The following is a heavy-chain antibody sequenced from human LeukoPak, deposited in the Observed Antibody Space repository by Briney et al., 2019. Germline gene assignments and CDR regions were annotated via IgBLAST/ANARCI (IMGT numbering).Heavy chain of an antibody. CDR3: ARQNSNTKFGLVINYYYMDV. CDR1: GFTFSTYW. D-gene: IGHD3-3*01. J-gene: IGHJ6*03. CDR2: IYNSGSA. V-gene: IGHV4-39*01. Sequence: PGGSLRLSCAASGFTFSTYWMSWIRQAPGKGLEWISSIYNSGSAYYNPSLRSRVTISIDTSKNQFSLKVKSVTAADTALYYCARQNSNTKFGLVINYYYMDVWGKGTTVTVSS.